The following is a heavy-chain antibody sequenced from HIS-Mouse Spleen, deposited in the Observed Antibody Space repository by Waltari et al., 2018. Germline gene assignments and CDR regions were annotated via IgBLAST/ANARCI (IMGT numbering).Heavy chain of an antibody. CDR3: ARRGRSYCTDAFEI. CDR2: FYPGDLEP. J-gene: IGHJ3*02. D-gene: IGHD1-26*01. Sequence: ELQLVSSGAEVTTPGESLRISCMGSGYSFTSYWIGRVRQLPGNGLEWSGMFYPGDLEPRDSPSVHAQVTISGDKSVSPAYLQGRSLKATHTVMYDCARRGRSYCTDAFEIWSQGTMVTVSS. CDR1: GYSFTSYW. V-gene: IGHV5-51*03.